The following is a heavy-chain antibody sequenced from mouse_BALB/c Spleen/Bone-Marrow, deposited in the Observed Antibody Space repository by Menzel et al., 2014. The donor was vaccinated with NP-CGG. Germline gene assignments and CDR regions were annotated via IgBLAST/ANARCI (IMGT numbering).Heavy chain of an antibody. CDR1: GFNIKDTY. CDR3: AYGSSYDYFDY. Sequence: EVQLQQSGAELVKPGASVKLSCTASGFNIKDTYMRWVKQRPEQGLEWIGRIDPANGNTKYDPKFQGKATITAETSSNTAYLQLSSLTSEDTAVYYCAYGSSYDYFDYWGQGTTLTVSS. V-gene: IGHV14-3*02. J-gene: IGHJ2*01. D-gene: IGHD1-1*01. CDR2: IDPANGNT.